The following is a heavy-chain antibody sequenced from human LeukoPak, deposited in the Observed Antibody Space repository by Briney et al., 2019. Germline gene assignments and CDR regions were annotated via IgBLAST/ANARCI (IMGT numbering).Heavy chain of an antibody. Sequence: SETLSLTCAVYGGSFSGYYWSWIRQPPGKGLEWIGEINHSGSTNYNPSHKSRVTISVDTSKNQFSLKLSSVTAADTAVYYCARLWYNWNYGDYWGQGTLVTVSS. V-gene: IGHV4-34*01. CDR2: INHSGST. D-gene: IGHD1-7*01. J-gene: IGHJ4*02. CDR3: ARLWYNWNYGDY. CDR1: GGSFSGYY.